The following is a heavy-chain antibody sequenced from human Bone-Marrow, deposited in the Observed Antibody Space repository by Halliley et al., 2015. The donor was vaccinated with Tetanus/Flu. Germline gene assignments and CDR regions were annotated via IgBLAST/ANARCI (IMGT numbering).Heavy chain of an antibody. CDR1: GYSFSNYW. D-gene: IGHD3-10*01. J-gene: IGHJ3*02. CDR3: ARNGVGLPTDAFDI. Sequence: QLVQSGAEVKKPGESLKISCKASGYSFSNYWVGWVRQMPGKGLEWMGIIYPGDSDTRYSPSFQGQVTISADKSTSTAFLQWSSLKASDSAMYYCARNGVGLPTDAFDIWGQGTMVTVSS. V-gene: IGHV5-51*01. CDR2: IYPGDSDT.